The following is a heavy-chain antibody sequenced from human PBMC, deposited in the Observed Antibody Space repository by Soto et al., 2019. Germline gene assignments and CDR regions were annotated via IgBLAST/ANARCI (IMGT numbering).Heavy chain of an antibody. CDR2: INHSGST. CDR3: TTERHVFLGVGELYWFDP. J-gene: IGHJ5*02. CDR1: GGSFSGYY. V-gene: IGHV4-34*01. D-gene: IGHD3-10*01. Sequence: QVQLQQWGAGLLKPSETLSLTCAVYGGSFSGYYWSWIRQPPGKGLEWIGEINHSGSTNYNPSLKSRVTISVDTYKTPFSPELVSGSAADTAVYYSTTERHVFLGVGELYWFDPWGQGTLGTVAS.